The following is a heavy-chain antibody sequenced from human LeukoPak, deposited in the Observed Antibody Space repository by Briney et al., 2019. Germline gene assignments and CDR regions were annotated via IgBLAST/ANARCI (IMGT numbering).Heavy chain of an antibody. CDR1: GFTFSNYG. V-gene: IGHV3-30*02. CDR3: AKKRSSTWYDFDY. D-gene: IGHD6-13*01. J-gene: IGHJ4*02. Sequence: QSGGSLRLSCAASGFTFSNYGMHWVRQAPGKGLEWVAFIRYDGTNKNYADSVRGRFTISRDNSKNTLYLQMNSLRAEDTAVYYCAKKRSSTWYDFDYWGQGILVTVSS. CDR2: IRYDGTNK.